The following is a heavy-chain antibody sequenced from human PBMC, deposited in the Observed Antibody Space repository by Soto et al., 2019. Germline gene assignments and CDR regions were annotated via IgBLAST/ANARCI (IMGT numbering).Heavy chain of an antibody. D-gene: IGHD3-3*01. CDR3: ARDRYSYYDFWSGSLPYYYYGMDV. V-gene: IGHV3-7*01. J-gene: IGHJ6*02. CDR1: GFTFSSYW. Sequence: PGGSVRLSCAASGFTFSSYWMSWVRQAPGKGLEWVANIKQDGSEKYYVDSVKGRFTISRDNAKNSLYLQMNSLRAEDTAVYYCARDRYSYYDFWSGSLPYYYYGMDVWGQGTTVTVSS. CDR2: IKQDGSEK.